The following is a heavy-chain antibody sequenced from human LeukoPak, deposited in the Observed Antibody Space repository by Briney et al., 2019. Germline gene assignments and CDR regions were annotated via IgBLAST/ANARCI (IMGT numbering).Heavy chain of an antibody. V-gene: IGHV4-38-2*02. D-gene: IGHD2-2*01. CDR3: ARDPYCSSTSCRQEPRGWFDP. CDR2: IFHSGIT. J-gene: IGHJ5*02. Sequence: SETLSLTCTDSGYSISSGYYWGWIRQSPGKGLDWTGGIFHSGITYYNPSLQSRVTISVDTSKNQLSLKLSSVTAADTAVYYCARDPYCSSTSCRQEPRGWFDPWGQRTLVTVSS. CDR1: GYSISSGYY.